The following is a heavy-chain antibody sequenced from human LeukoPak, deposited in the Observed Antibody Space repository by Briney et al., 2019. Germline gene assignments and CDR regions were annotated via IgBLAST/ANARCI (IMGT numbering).Heavy chain of an antibody. J-gene: IGHJ4*02. D-gene: IGHD3-10*01. CDR1: GFTFSSYW. V-gene: IGHV3-7*05. Sequence: GGSLRLSCEASGFTFSSYWMSWVRQAPGKGLEWVADINEDGSTIYYVNSVKGRFTISRDNAKNSLSLQLNTLRAEDRAVYYCARWSYVSGTWFLDSWGQGALVTVSS. CDR3: ARWSYVSGTWFLDS. CDR2: INEDGSTI.